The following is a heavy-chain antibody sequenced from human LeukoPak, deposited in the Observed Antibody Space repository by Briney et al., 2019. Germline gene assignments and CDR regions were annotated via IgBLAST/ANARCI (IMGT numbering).Heavy chain of an antibody. D-gene: IGHD6-13*01. J-gene: IGHJ4*02. Sequence: GGSLRLSCAASGFTFSSYWMNWVRQAPGKGLEWVANIKQDESEKYYVDSVKGRFTISRDNAKNSLYLQMDSLRAEDTAVYYCARVLDNSSSRNQSLKYWGQGTLVTVSS. CDR2: IKQDESEK. CDR1: GFTFSSYW. CDR3: ARVLDNSSSRNQSLKY. V-gene: IGHV3-7*01.